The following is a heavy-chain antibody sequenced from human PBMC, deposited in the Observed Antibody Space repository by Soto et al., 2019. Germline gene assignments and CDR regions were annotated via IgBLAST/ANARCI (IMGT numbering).Heavy chain of an antibody. V-gene: IGHV4-31*02. CDR2: IYYSGST. Sequence: SETLSLTWTVAGGYISNGGYYWIWIRQHPGKGLEWIGYIYYSGSTYYNPSLKSRVTISVDTSKNQFSLKLSSVTAADTAVYYCARATVAGTLGSGYWGQGTLVTGSS. J-gene: IGHJ4*02. CDR1: GGYISNGGYY. D-gene: IGHD6-19*01. CDR3: ARATVAGTLGSGY.